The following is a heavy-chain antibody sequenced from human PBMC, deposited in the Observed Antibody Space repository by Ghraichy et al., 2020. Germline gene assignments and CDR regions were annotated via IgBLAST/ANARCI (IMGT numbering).Heavy chain of an antibody. V-gene: IGHV3-74*01. D-gene: IGHD3-3*02. CDR3: TTRSFLGAIQFAY. CDR2: INSDGTIT. CDR1: GFTFSSYW. Sequence: GGSLRLSCAASGFTFSSYWMHWVRQAPGKGLVWVSRINSDGTITNYADSVKGRFTISRDNAKNTLYLQMNSLRAEDTAMYYCTTRSFLGAIQFAYWGQGTLVTVSS. J-gene: IGHJ4*02.